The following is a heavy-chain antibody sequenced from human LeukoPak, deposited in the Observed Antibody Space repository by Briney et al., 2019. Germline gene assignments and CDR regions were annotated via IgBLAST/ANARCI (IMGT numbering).Heavy chain of an antibody. V-gene: IGHV3-7*01. J-gene: IGHJ4*02. CDR3: ARENSGSYYQFDC. D-gene: IGHD1-26*01. Sequence: GGSLRLSCAASGFTFSSYLMSWVRQAPGKGLEWAANIKQDGGEKYYVDSVKGRFTISRDNAKNSLYLQMNSLRPEDTAVYYCARENSGSYYQFDCWGQGTLVTVSS. CDR1: GFTFSSYL. CDR2: IKQDGGEK.